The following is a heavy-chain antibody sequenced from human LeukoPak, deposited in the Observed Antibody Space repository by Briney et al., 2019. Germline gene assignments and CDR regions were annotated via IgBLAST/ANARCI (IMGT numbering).Heavy chain of an antibody. D-gene: IGHD1-1*01. CDR1: GFTFNTYA. Sequence: GRSLRLSCAATGFTFNTYAMHWVRQAPGKGLEWVADISYDGSTKYYADSVKGRFTISRDNSKNTVYLQMDSLRPEDTAVCYCARARGTTGTTRIAFDIWGKGTMVTVSS. J-gene: IGHJ3*02. CDR3: ARARGTTGTTRIAFDI. CDR2: ISYDGSTK. V-gene: IGHV3-30-3*01.